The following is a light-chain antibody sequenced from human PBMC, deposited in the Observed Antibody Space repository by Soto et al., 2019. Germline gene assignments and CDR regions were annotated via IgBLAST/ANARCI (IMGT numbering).Light chain of an antibody. J-gene: IGKJ2*01. CDR2: GIS. Sequence: DIQMTQSPSSLSASVGDRVTITCRASQTIXXXLNWYHQKPRKPPKLLSYGISTLQSGVPSRFSGSGSGTDFTLTISTLQPEDFANYYCQQSFNTPYTFGQGTELEVK. V-gene: IGKV1-39*01. CDR1: QTIXXX. CDR3: QQSFNTPYT.